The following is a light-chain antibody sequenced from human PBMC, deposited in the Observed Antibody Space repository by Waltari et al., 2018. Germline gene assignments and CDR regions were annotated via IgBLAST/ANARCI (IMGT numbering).Light chain of an antibody. V-gene: IGLV3-1*01. CDR1: KLGDKY. CDR2: QDR. CDR3: QAWDSSTHVV. Sequence: SYELTQAPSVSVSPGQTASITCSGDKLGDKYACWYQQKPGQSPVLVIYQDRKRPSGIPERFSGSNSGNTATLTISGTQAMDEADYYCQAWDSSTHVVFGGGTKLTVL. J-gene: IGLJ2*01.